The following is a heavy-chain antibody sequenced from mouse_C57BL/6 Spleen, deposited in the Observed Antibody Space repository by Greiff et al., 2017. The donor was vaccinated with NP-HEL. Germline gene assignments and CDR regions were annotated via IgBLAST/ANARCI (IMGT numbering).Heavy chain of an antibody. CDR1: GFNIKDDY. J-gene: IGHJ2*01. V-gene: IGHV14-4*01. CDR3: TPYSNYYFDY. Sequence: EVQRQESGAELVRPGASVKLSCTASGFNIKDDYMHWVKQRPEQGLEWIGWIDPENGDTEYASKFQGKATITADTSSNTAYLQLSSLTSEDTAVYYCTPYSNYYFDYWGQGTTLTVSS. CDR2: IDPENGDT. D-gene: IGHD2-5*01.